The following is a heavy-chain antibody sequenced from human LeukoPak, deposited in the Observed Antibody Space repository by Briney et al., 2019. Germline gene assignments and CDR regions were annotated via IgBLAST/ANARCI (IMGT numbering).Heavy chain of an antibody. Sequence: GGSLRLSCAASGFTFSSYSMNWGCQAPGKGVEWGSPISSSSSYIYYADSVKGGFTISRDKAKNSLYLQMTSLRAEDTAIYYCASGGGMVNLHYWGQGTLVTVSS. J-gene: IGHJ4*02. CDR1: GFTFSSYS. CDR3: ASGGGMVNLHY. CDR2: ISSSSSYI. D-gene: IGHD3-3*01. V-gene: IGHV3-21*01.